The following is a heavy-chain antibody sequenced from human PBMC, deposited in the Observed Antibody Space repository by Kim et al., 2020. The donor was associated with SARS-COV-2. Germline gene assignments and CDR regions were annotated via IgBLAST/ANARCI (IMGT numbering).Heavy chain of an antibody. D-gene: IGHD6-13*01. J-gene: IGHJ6*02. V-gene: IGHV4-59*08. Sequence: NSNPSLKSRVTISVDTSRNQFSLKLSSVTAADTAVYYCARHRGYGGGMDVWGQGTTVTVSS. CDR3: ARHRGYGGGMDV.